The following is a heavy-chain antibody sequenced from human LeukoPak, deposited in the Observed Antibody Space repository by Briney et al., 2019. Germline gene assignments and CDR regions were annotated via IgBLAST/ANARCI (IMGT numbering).Heavy chain of an antibody. CDR2: FYSGYSDP. CDR3: ARHVRVTTVITVVRYFDN. CDR1: GYSFTNYW. J-gene: IGHJ4*02. Sequence: GESLKISRKGFGYSFTNYWLGWVRQIPGKGLEGIGIFYSGYSDPRHSPSFQGKVTISVDKSISTAYPQWSSLKASDTAKYYCARHVRVTTVITVVRYFDNWGQGTLVTVSS. V-gene: IGHV5-51*01. D-gene: IGHD4-23*01.